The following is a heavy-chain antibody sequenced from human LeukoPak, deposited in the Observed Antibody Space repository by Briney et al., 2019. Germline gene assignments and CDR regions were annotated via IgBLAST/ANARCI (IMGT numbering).Heavy chain of an antibody. CDR3: ARDASIPGIAVAGFDY. CDR2: IYSGGST. J-gene: IGHJ4*02. Sequence: QSGGSLRLSCAASGFTLSSYSMSWVRQAPGKGLEWVSVIYSGGSTYYADSVKGRFIISRDNSKNTLYLQMNSLRAEDTAVYYCARDASIPGIAVAGFDYWGQGTLVTVSS. V-gene: IGHV3-66*01. D-gene: IGHD6-19*01. CDR1: GFTLSSYS.